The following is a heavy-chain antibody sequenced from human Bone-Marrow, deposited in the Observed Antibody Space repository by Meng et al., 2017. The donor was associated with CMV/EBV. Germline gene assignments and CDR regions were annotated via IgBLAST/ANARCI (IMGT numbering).Heavy chain of an antibody. Sequence: ASVKVSCKASGYTFNSNDINWVRQAPGQGLEWMGWMNPNSGNTGYTQKLQGRVTMTWNNSISTAFMELISLRSEDTAVYYCARGTVGLQQWLLTYYYAMDFWGQGTTVTVSS. J-gene: IGHJ6*02. V-gene: IGHV1-8*01. CDR1: GYTFNSND. CDR3: ARGTVGLQQWLLTYYYAMDF. D-gene: IGHD6-19*01. CDR2: MNPNSGNT.